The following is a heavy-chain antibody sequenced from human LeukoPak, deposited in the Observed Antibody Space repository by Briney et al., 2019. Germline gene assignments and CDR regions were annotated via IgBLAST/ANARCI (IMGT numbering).Heavy chain of an antibody. CDR3: ARALRVGAQAFDI. CDR1: SGSISSYY. D-gene: IGHD1-26*01. V-gene: IGHV4-59*01. CDR2: IYYSGST. Sequence: SETLSLTCTVSSGSISSYYWSWIRQPPGKGLEWIGYIYYSGSTNYNPSLKSRVTISVDTSKNQFSLKLSSVTAADTAVYYCARALRVGAQAFDIWGQGTMVTVSS. J-gene: IGHJ3*02.